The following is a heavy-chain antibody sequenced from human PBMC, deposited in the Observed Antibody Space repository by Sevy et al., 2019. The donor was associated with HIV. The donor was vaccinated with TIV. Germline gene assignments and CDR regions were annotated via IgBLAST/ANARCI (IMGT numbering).Heavy chain of an antibody. CDR3: ARDLPPSATTVAHFDC. J-gene: IGHJ4*02. V-gene: IGHV3-21*01. D-gene: IGHD4-17*01. CDR1: GFTFSSYS. CDR2: ISSSSSYI. Sequence: GGSLRLSCAASGFTFSSYSMNWVRQAPGKGLEWVSSISSSSSYIYYADSVKGRFTISRDNAKNSLYLQMNSLRGEDTAVYYCARDLPPSATTVAHFDCWGQGTLVTVSS.